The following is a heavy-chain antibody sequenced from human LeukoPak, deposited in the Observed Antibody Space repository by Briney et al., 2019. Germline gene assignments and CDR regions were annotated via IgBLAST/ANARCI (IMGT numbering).Heavy chain of an antibody. J-gene: IGHJ4*02. CDR2: IIPIFGTA. V-gene: IGHV1-69*13. Sequence: SVKVSCKASGGTFSSYAISWVRQAPGQGLEWMGGIIPIFGTANYAQKFQGRVTITADGSTSTAYMELSSLRSEDTAVYYCARAREDGGATVIHFDYWGQGTLVTVSS. CDR3: ARAREDGGATVIHFDY. CDR1: GGTFSSYA. D-gene: IGHD1-26*01.